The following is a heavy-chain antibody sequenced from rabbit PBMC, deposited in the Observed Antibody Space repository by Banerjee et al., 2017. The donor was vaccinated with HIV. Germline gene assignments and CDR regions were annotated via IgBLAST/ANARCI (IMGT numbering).Heavy chain of an antibody. Sequence: QQQLEESGGGLVKPGGTLTLTCKASGIDFSSYYYMCWVRQAPGKGLELIACIYTSSGSTWYASWVNGRFTISRSTSLNTVDLKMTSLTAADTATYFCARSYAGYAGYGPTRLDLWGPGTLVTVS. J-gene: IGHJ3*01. CDR2: IYTSSGST. D-gene: IGHD7-1*01. CDR1: GIDFSSYYY. CDR3: ARSYAGYAGYGPTRLDL. V-gene: IGHV1S43*01.